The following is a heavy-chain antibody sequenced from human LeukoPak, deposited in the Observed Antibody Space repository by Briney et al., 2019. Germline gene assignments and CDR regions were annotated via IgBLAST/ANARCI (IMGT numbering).Heavy chain of an antibody. CDR1: GFTFSNAW. V-gene: IGHV3-15*01. D-gene: IGHD1-20*01. J-gene: IGHJ4*02. CDR3: TTPGITGTIYYFDY. Sequence: PGGSLRLSCAASGFTFSNAWMSWVRQAPGKGLEWVGRIKSKTDGGTTDYAAPVKGRFTISRDDSKNALYLQMNSLKTEDTAVYYCTTPGITGTIYYFDYWGQGTLVTVSS. CDR2: IKSKTDGGTT.